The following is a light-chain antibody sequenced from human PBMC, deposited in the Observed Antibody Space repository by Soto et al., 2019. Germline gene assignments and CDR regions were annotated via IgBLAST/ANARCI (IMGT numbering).Light chain of an antibody. V-gene: IGKV3-20*01. CDR3: HQYGSSPLT. CDR1: QTVSFSY. Sequence: SLSPGDRATLSCRASQTVSFSYLAWYQQKPGQAPRLLIYGASSRATGIPDRFSGSESGTDFTLTISRLEPEDFAVYHCHQYGSSPLTFGGGTKVEIK. CDR2: GAS. J-gene: IGKJ4*01.